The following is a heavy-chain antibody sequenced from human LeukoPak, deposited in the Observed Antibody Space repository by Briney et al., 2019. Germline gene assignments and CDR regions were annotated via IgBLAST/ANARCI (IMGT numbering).Heavy chain of an antibody. D-gene: IGHD2-15*01. CDR2: IIPIFGTA. V-gene: IGHV1-69*06. CDR3: ATDRLCSGGSCYDY. CDR1: GGTFSSYA. J-gene: IGHJ4*02. Sequence: GASVKVSCKASGGTFSSYAISWVRQAPGQGLEWMGGIIPIFGTANYAQKFQGRVTMTEDTSTDTAYMELSSLRSEDTAVYYCATDRLCSGGSCYDYWGQGTLVTVSS.